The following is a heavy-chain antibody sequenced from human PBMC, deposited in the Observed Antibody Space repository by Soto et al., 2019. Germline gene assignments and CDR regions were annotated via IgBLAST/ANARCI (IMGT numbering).Heavy chain of an antibody. CDR3: ARVTSGMATINYYYYGMDV. Sequence: GASVKVSCKASGGTFSSYTISWVRQAPGQGLEWMGRIIPILGIANYAQKFQGRVTITADKSTSTAYMELSSLRSEDTAVYYCARVTSGMATINYYYYGMDVWGQGTTVTVSS. D-gene: IGHD5-12*01. J-gene: IGHJ6*02. CDR1: GGTFSSYT. V-gene: IGHV1-69*02. CDR2: IIPILGIA.